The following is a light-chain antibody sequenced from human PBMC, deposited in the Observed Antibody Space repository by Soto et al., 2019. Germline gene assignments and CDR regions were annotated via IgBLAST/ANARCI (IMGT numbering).Light chain of an antibody. V-gene: IGLV4-69*01. Sequence: QPVLTQSPSASDSLGASVKLTCTLSSGYSTYAIAWHQQQPEKGPRFLMKINYDGTHSKGDGFFDRFSGSSSGAERHLTISSLQSEDEADYYCQSLGTGIQVFGGGTKLTVL. J-gene: IGLJ3*02. CDR3: QSLGTGIQV. CDR1: SGYSTYA. CDR2: INYDGTH.